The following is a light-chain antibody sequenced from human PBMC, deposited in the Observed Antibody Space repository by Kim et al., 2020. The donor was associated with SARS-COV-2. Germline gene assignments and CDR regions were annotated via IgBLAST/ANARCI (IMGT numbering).Light chain of an antibody. J-gene: IGKJ4*01. V-gene: IGKV3-20*01. Sequence: LSPGEGAILSCRASQSVDSTYLAWYQQKPGQAPRLLIYGASSRATGIPDRFSGSGSGTDFTLTISRLESEDFAVYYCQQYGSSPLTFGGGTKLEIK. CDR1: QSVDSTY. CDR2: GAS. CDR3: QQYGSSPLT.